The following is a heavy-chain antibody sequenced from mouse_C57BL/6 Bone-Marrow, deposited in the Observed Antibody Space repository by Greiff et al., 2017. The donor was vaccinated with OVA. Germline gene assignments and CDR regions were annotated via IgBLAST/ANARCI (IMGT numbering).Heavy chain of an antibody. D-gene: IGHD1-1*01. Sequence: VKVVESGAELARPGASVKLSCKASGYTFTSYGISWVKQRTGQGLEWIGEIYPRSGNNYYNEKFKGKATLTADKSSSTAYMELRSPTSEDSAVYFCADYYGSSGFAYWGQGTLVTVSA. CDR3: ADYYGSSGFAY. CDR1: GYTFTSYG. J-gene: IGHJ3*01. CDR2: IYPRSGNN. V-gene: IGHV1-81*01.